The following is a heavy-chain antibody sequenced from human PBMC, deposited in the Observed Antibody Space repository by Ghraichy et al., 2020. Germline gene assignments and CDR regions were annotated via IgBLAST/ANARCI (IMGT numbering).Heavy chain of an antibody. CDR3: AKDTAMAYYYYYMDV. CDR1: GFTFSSYG. J-gene: IGHJ6*03. D-gene: IGHD5-18*01. Sequence: SCAASGFTFSSYGMHWVRQAPGKGLEWVAVILYDGSNKYYADSVKGRFTISRDNSKNTLYLQMNSMRDEDTAVYYCAKDTAMAYYYYYMDVWGKGTTVTVSS. CDR2: ILYDGSNK. V-gene: IGHV3-30*18.